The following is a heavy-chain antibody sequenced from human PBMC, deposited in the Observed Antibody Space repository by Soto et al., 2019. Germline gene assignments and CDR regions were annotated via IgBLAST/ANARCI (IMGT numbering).Heavy chain of an antibody. V-gene: IGHV3-30-3*01. CDR3: ARDSELTPGDYYYYGMDV. CDR1: GFTFSSYA. Sequence: GGSLRLSCAASGFTFSSYAMHWVRQAPGKGLEWVAVISYDGSNKYYADSVKGRVTISRDNSKNTLYLQMDSLRAEDTAVYYCARDSELTPGDYYYYGMDVWGQGTTVTVSS. J-gene: IGHJ6*02. CDR2: ISYDGSNK. D-gene: IGHD1-26*01.